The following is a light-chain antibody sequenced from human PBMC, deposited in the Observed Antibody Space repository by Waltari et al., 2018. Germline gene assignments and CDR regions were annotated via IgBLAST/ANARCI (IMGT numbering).Light chain of an antibody. Sequence: DIQMTQSPSTLSASVGDRVTITCRASQSISSWLAWYQQKPGKAPKLLIDKASNLENGVPSRFSGSGSGTEFTLTISSLQPDDFATYYCQQYDSYHTFGQGTKLEI. CDR2: KAS. CDR1: QSISSW. J-gene: IGKJ2*01. V-gene: IGKV1-5*03. CDR3: QQYDSYHT.